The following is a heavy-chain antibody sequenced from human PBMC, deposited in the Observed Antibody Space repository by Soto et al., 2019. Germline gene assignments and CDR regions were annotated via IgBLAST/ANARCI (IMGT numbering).Heavy chain of an antibody. D-gene: IGHD3-22*01. Sequence: SVKVSCKASGFTFTSSAVQWVRQARGQRLEWIGWIVVGSGNTNYAQKFQERVTITRDMSTSTAYMELSSLRSEDTAVYYCAAEHSSGYYYFGDYFDYWGQGTLVTVPQ. CDR1: GFTFTSSA. J-gene: IGHJ4*02. CDR3: AAEHSSGYYYFGDYFDY. V-gene: IGHV1-58*01. CDR2: IVVGSGNT.